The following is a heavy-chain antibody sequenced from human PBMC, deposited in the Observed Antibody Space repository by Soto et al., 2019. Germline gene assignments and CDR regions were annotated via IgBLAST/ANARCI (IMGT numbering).Heavy chain of an antibody. J-gene: IGHJ4*02. D-gene: IGHD2-21*02. CDR2: IHYSGST. CDR3: ARGPPEYCAGDCYPDY. V-gene: IGHV4-61*01. Sequence: SETLSLTCTVSGGSVNSGSYYWSWIRQPPGKGLEWIGYIHYSGSTDYNPSLKSRVTISTDTSKNQFSLKVSSVTAADTAVYYCARGPPEYCAGDCYPDYWGQGTLVTFSS. CDR1: GGSVNSGSYY.